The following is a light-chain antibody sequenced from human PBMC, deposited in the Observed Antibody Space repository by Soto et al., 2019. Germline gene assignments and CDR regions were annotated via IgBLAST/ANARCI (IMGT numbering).Light chain of an antibody. J-gene: IGKJ1*01. V-gene: IGKV1-12*01. CDR2: TAS. CDR3: QQANSFPLT. Sequence: DIQMTQSPSSVSASVGDTVTITCRASQGISSWLAWYQQRPGKAPNLLIYTASSLQAGVPSRFSGSGSGTDFTLTITSLQPEDVATYYWQQANSFPLTFGQGTKVEIK. CDR1: QGISSW.